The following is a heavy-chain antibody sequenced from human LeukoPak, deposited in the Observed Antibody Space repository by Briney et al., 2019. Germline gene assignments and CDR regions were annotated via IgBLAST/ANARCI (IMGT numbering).Heavy chain of an antibody. J-gene: IGHJ6*02. D-gene: IGHD6-13*01. Sequence: RPGGSLRLSYAASGFTFSSYAMHWVRQAPGKGLEWVAVISYDGSNKYYADSVKGRFTISRDNSKNTLYLQMNSLRAEDTAVYYCARDSSSWYIEYSYGMDIWGQGTTVTVSS. CDR1: GFTFSSYA. V-gene: IGHV3-30-3*01. CDR2: ISYDGSNK. CDR3: ARDSSSWYIEYSYGMDI.